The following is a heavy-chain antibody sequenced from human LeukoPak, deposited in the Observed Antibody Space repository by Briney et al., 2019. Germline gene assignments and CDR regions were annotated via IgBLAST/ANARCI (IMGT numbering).Heavy chain of an antibody. CDR2: ISGGGGST. CDR3: AKVLSGWYFDY. D-gene: IGHD6-19*01. Sequence: PGGSLRLSCAASGFTFSSYAMSWVRQAPEKGLEWVSGISGGGGSTYYADSVKGRFTISRDNSKNTLYLQMNSLRAEDTAVYYCAKVLSGWYFDYWGQGTLVTASS. J-gene: IGHJ4*02. CDR1: GFTFSSYA. V-gene: IGHV3-23*01.